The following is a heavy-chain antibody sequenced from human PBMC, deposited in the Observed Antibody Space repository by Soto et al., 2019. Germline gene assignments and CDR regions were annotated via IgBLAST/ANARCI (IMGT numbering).Heavy chain of an antibody. J-gene: IGHJ4*02. Sequence: QVQLVESGGGVVQPGRSLRLSCAASGFTFSSYGMHWVRQAPGKGLEWVAVISYDGSNKYYADSVKGRFTISRDNSKNTLYLQMNSLRAEDTAVYYCAKDLHYDSSSLDYWGQGTLVTVSS. CDR2: ISYDGSNK. CDR1: GFTFSSYG. V-gene: IGHV3-30*18. D-gene: IGHD3-22*01. CDR3: AKDLHYDSSSLDY.